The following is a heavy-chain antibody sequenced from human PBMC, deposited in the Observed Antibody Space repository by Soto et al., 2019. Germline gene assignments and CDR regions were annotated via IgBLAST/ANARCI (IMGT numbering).Heavy chain of an antibody. J-gene: IGHJ3*02. Sequence: GASVKVSCEASGGGFSSYTISWVRQAPGQGLEWMGRIIPILGIANYAQKFQGRVTITADKSTSTAYMELGSLRSEDTAVYYCARPDAQLDDAFDIWGQGTMVTVSS. CDR2: IIPILGIA. V-gene: IGHV1-69*02. CDR3: ARPDAQLDDAFDI. D-gene: IGHD5-18*01. CDR1: GGGFSSYT.